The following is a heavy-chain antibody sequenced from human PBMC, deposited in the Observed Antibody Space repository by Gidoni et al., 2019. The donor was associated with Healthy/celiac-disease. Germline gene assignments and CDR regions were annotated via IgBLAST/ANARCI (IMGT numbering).Heavy chain of an antibody. J-gene: IGHJ4*02. V-gene: IGHV3-23*01. CDR1: GFTFSSYA. Sequence: EVQLLESGGGLVQPGGSLRLSCAASGFTFSSYAMSWVRQAPGKGLEWVSAISGSGGSTYYADCVKGRFTISRDNSKNTLYLQMNSLRAEDTAVYYCAKEDWGYCSGGRCQVPHWGQGTLVTVSS. CDR2: ISGSGGST. D-gene: IGHD2-15*01. CDR3: AKEDWGYCSGGRCQVPH.